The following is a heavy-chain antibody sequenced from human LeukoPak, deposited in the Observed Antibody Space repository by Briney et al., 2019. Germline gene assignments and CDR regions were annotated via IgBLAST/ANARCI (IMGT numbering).Heavy chain of an antibody. Sequence: SETLSLTCTVSGGSISSSNYCWGWIRQPPGKGLEWIGTICYSGSTFYNPSLKSRVTLSVDTSKNQFSLSLSSVTAADTAVYYCARDSRDGYSHFDSWGQGTLVTVSS. CDR3: ARDSRDGYSHFDS. CDR2: ICYSGST. V-gene: IGHV4-39*02. D-gene: IGHD5-24*01. CDR1: GGSISSSNYC. J-gene: IGHJ4*02.